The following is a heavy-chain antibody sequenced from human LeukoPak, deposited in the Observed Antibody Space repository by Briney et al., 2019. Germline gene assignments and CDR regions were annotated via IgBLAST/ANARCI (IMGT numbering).Heavy chain of an antibody. Sequence: GGSLRLSCAASGFTFSNYGMHWVRQAPGKGLEWVAVISYDGSNKYYADSVKGRFTISRDNSKNTLYLQMNSLRAEDTAVYYCAKDSSLAAADYWGQGTLVTVSS. CDR2: ISYDGSNK. V-gene: IGHV3-30*18. CDR3: AKDSSLAAADY. D-gene: IGHD6-13*01. J-gene: IGHJ4*02. CDR1: GFTFSNYG.